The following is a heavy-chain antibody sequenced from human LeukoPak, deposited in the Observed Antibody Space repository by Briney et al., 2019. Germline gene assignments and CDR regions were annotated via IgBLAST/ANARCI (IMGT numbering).Heavy chain of an antibody. J-gene: IGHJ4*02. V-gene: IGHV3-48*04. D-gene: IGHD6-25*01. CDR2: IDTSSTTM. Sequence: PGGSLRLSCAASGLTFSKYSMTWVRQAPGKGLEWVSFIDTSSTTMYYTDSVKGRFAISRDNAKNSLYLQMNSLRAEDTAVYYCARDQGLTDYWGQGTLVTVSS. CDR1: GLTFSKYS. CDR3: ARDQGLTDY.